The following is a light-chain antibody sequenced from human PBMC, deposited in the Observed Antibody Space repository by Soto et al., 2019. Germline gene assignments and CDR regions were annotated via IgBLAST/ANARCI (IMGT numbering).Light chain of an antibody. CDR2: ESR. CDR1: SSDVGSYDL. CDR3: CSDAGSSTWV. J-gene: IGLJ3*02. V-gene: IGLV2-23*01. Sequence: QSALTQPASVSGSPGQSITISCTGTSSDVGSYDLVSWYQQHPGKAPKLIIYESRKRPAGVSNRFSGSKSANAASLTISGLHAEDEDYYYCCSDAGSSTWVFGGGTKLTVL.